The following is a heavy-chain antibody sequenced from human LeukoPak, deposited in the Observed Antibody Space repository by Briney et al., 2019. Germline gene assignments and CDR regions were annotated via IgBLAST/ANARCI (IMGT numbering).Heavy chain of an antibody. CDR2: INPNSGGT. V-gene: IGHV1-2*02. D-gene: IGHD6-19*01. Sequence: ASVKVSFTASGYTFTCYYMHWVRQAPGQGLEWMGWINPNSGGTNYAQKFQGRVTMTKDTSISTAYMELSRLRSDDTAVYYCARDRGIAVAGRDYWGQGTLVTVSS. CDR3: ARDRGIAVAGRDY. CDR1: GYTFTCYY. J-gene: IGHJ4*02.